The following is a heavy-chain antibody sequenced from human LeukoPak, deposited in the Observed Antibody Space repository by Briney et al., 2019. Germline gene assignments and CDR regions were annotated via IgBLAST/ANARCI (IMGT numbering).Heavy chain of an antibody. CDR3: TGGGAGKHYGVVASHYYFMDV. D-gene: IGHD3-3*01. CDR2: VTHGGTT. V-gene: IGHV4-34*01. J-gene: IGHJ6*03. CDR1: GASFSDYF. Sequence: SEPLSLTSPVRGASFSDYFWCGIRQPPGKGLEGVGEVTHGGTTIKHPSLRSRVSISGGASKSQFSLKLSSVTAADPAIYFCTGGGAGKHYGVVASHYYFMDVWDKGITVIVSS.